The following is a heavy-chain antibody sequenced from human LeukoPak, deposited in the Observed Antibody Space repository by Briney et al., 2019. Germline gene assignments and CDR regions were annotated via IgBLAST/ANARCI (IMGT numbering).Heavy chain of an antibody. CDR1: GFSLSAYD. J-gene: IGHJ3*02. Sequence: PGGSLRLSCAASGFSLSAYDMQWVRQAPGEGLEWVSGTSRRVPTYYTASVKGSLTISRNNSNNILYLQTDSLRADDTAVYYCAQGGYFAFDMWGQGKMVTVSS. D-gene: IGHD2-15*01. V-gene: IGHV3-23*01. CDR2: TSRRVPT. CDR3: AQGGYFAFDM.